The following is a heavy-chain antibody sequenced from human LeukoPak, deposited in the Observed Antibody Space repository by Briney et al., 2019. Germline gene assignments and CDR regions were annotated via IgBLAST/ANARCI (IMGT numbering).Heavy chain of an antibody. CDR3: ARGSSIAALDY. D-gene: IGHD6-6*01. Sequence: ASVEVSCKASGYTFTSYYMHWVRQAPGQGLEWMGIINPSGGSTRYAQKFQGRVTMTRDTSTSTVYMELSSLRSEDTAVYYCARGSSIAALDYWGQGTLVTVSS. V-gene: IGHV1-46*01. J-gene: IGHJ4*02. CDR1: GYTFTSYY. CDR2: INPSGGST.